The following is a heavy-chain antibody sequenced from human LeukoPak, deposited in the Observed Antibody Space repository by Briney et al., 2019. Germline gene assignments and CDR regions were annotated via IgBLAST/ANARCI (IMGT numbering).Heavy chain of an antibody. CDR3: ASPSEYSDYGWPLFDY. Sequence: GGSLRLSCAASGFSVSSNYMSWVRQAPGKGLEWVSVIYTSGSTYYADSVKGRFTISRDNSKNTLCLQMNSLRAEDTAVYYCASPSEYSDYGWPLFDYWGQGTLVTVSS. D-gene: IGHD5-12*01. CDR2: IYTSGST. V-gene: IGHV3-53*01. J-gene: IGHJ4*02. CDR1: GFSVSSNY.